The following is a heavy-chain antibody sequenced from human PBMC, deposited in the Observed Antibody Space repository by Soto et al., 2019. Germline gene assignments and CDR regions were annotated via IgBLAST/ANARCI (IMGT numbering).Heavy chain of an antibody. J-gene: IGHJ3*01. V-gene: IGHV3-21*01. Sequence: GGSLRLSCAASEFSLSDYSMNWVRQAPGKGLEWVSSISSSSSNINYADSVKGRFSISRDNAKKLLFLQMNSLRVEDTAVYFCARHPPWHPDYGSTNRAFDRPGQGTRVTVSS. D-gene: IGHD3-10*01. CDR1: EFSLSDYS. CDR3: ARHPPWHPDYGSTNRAFDR. CDR2: ISSSSSNI.